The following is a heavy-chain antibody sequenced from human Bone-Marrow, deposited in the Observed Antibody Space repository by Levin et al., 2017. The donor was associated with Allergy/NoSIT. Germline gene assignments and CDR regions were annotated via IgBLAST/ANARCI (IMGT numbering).Heavy chain of an antibody. D-gene: IGHD3-22*01. CDR3: AREGYSSGRAGTFDH. CDR1: EFTVSGSI. CDR2: ISHDGSTM. Sequence: SCTASEFTVSGSIIHWVRQTPGTGLEWVGLISHDGSTMYAESVRGRFTISRDISKNTVYLQMNSLSTEDTAVYTCAREGYSSGRAGTFDHWVQGTLVTVSS. J-gene: IGHJ4*02. V-gene: IGHV3-30-3*01.